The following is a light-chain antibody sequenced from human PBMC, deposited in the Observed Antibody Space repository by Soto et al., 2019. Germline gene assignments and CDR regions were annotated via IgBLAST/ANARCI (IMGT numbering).Light chain of an antibody. Sequence: DIVLTRSPASLSLSPGERATLSCRASQSVSSYLAWYQQKPGQAPRLLIYDASNRATGIPARFSGSGSGTDFTLTVSSLQPDDFATYYCHQYNSYSGAFGQGTKVDIK. CDR3: HQYNSYSGA. J-gene: IGKJ1*01. CDR2: DAS. CDR1: QSVSSY. V-gene: IGKV3-11*01.